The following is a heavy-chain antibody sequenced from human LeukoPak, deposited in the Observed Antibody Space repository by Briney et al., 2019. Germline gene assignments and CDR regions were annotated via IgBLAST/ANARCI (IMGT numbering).Heavy chain of an antibody. CDR3: AREGYSGETDY. Sequence: SETLSLICTVSGGSIRSYYWSWIRQPPGKGLEWIGYIYFSGSTNYNPSLKSRVTISVDTSKNQSSLKLSSVTAADTAVYYCAREGYSGETDYWGQGTLVTVSS. J-gene: IGHJ4*02. CDR1: GGSIRSYY. D-gene: IGHD1-26*01. V-gene: IGHV4-59*01. CDR2: IYFSGST.